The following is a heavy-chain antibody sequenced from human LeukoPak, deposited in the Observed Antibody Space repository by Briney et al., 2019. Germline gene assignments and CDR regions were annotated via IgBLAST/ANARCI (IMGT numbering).Heavy chain of an antibody. Sequence: SETLSLTCTVSGYSITSGYNWAWIRQPPGKVLEWIGSIYHSGSAYYNPSLKSRVTISVDTSKNQFSLKLSSVTAADTAVYYCARGPGVVTRADWFDPWGQGTLVTVSS. D-gene: IGHD4-23*01. J-gene: IGHJ5*02. CDR2: IYHSGSA. V-gene: IGHV4-38-2*02. CDR1: GYSITSGYN. CDR3: ARGPGVVTRADWFDP.